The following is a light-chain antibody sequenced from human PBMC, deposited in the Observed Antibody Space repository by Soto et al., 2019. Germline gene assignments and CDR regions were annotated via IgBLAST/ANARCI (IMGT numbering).Light chain of an antibody. CDR3: SSYKSSSTLPYV. V-gene: IGLV2-14*01. CDR1: SSDVGGYNL. Sequence: QSALTQPASVSGSPGQSITISCTGTSSDVGGYNLVSWYQQYPDKAPKLMIFDVNTRPSGVSNRFSGSKSGNTASLTISGLQAEDEADYYCSSYKSSSTLPYVFGTGTKHTVL. J-gene: IGLJ1*01. CDR2: DVN.